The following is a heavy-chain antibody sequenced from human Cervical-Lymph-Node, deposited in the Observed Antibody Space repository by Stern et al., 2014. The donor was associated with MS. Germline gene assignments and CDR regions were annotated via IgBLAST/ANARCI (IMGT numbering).Heavy chain of an antibody. D-gene: IGHD3-10*01. CDR2: INSDGSST. J-gene: IGHJ5*02. CDR1: GFTFSNYL. V-gene: IGHV3-74*01. CDR3: ARSMTMVRGERGWFDP. Sequence: EVQLVESGGGLVQPGGSLRLSCAASGFTFSNYLMHWVRQVPGKELVWVSRINSDGSSTSYADSVKGRFTISRDNAKNTLYLQMNSLRAEDTAVYYCARSMTMVRGERGWFDPWGQGTLVTVSS.